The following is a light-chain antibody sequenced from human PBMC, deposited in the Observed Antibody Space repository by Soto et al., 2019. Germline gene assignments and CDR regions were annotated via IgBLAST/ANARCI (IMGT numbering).Light chain of an antibody. CDR1: SSNIGSNY. J-gene: IGLJ1*01. CDR3: AAWDDSLSGGV. Sequence: QSVLTQPPSASGTPGQRVTISCSGSSSNIGSNYVYWYQQLPGTAPKLLIYRNNQRPSGVPDRFSGSKSGTSASLAISGLRSEDEAVYYCAAWDDSLSGGVFGTGTKLTVL. CDR2: RNN. V-gene: IGLV1-47*01.